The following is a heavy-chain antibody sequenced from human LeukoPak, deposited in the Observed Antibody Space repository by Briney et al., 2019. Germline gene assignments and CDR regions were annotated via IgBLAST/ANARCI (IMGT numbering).Heavy chain of an antibody. Sequence: SETLSLTCTVSGGSISSYYWSWIRQPPGKGLEWIGYIYYSGSTNYNPSLKSRVTISVDTSKNQFSLKLSSVTAADTAVYYCASRPGPDDAFDIWGQGTMVTVSS. V-gene: IGHV4-59*01. D-gene: IGHD1-1*01. CDR1: GGSISSYY. CDR3: ASRPGPDDAFDI. CDR2: IYYSGST. J-gene: IGHJ3*02.